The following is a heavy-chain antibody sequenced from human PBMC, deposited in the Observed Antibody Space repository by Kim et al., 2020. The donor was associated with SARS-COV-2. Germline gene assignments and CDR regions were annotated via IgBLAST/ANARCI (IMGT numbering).Heavy chain of an antibody. V-gene: IGHV1-3*01. Sequence: KYSQKFPGRVTITRDTSASTAYMELSSLRSEDTAVYYCARDLRAGTDYWDQGTLVTVSS. CDR3: ARDLRAGTDY. D-gene: IGHD6-19*01. J-gene: IGHJ4*02.